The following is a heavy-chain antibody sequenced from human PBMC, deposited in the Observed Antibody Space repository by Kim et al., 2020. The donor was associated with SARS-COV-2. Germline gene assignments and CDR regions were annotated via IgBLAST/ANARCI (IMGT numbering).Heavy chain of an antibody. J-gene: IGHJ4*02. CDR3: ARARGVYSGYDFGY. V-gene: IGHV3-11*05. CDR2: ISSSSSYT. CDR1: GFTFSDYY. Sequence: GGSLRRSCAASGFTFSDYYMSWIRQAPGKGLEWVSYISSSSSYTNYADSVKGRFTISRDNAKNSLYLQMNSLRAEDTAVYYCARARGVYSGYDFGYWGQGTLVTVSS. D-gene: IGHD5-12*01.